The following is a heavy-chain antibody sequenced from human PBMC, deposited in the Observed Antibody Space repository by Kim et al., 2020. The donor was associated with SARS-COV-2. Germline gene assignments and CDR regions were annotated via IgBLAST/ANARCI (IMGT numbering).Heavy chain of an antibody. Sequence: GGSLRLSCAASGFTFSGSAMHWVRQASGKGLEWVGRIRSKANSYATAYAASVKGRFTISRDDSKNTAYLQMNSLKTEDTAVYYCTRHNWNDGGDYWGQGTLVTVSS. D-gene: IGHD1-20*01. CDR3: TRHNWNDGGDY. V-gene: IGHV3-73*01. J-gene: IGHJ4*02. CDR2: IRSKANSYAT. CDR1: GFTFSGSA.